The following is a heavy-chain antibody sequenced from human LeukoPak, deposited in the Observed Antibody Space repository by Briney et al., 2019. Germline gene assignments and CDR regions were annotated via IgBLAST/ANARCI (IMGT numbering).Heavy chain of an antibody. CDR3: ARFPYYYDSSGYLVY. CDR1: GYTFTSYY. V-gene: IGHV1-46*01. J-gene: IGHJ4*02. Sequence: ASVKVSCKASGYTFTSYYMHWVRQAPGQGLEWMGIINPSGGSTSYAQKFQGRVTMTRDTSTSTVYMELSSLRSEDTAVYYCARFPYYYDSSGYLVYWGQGTLVTVSS. D-gene: IGHD3-22*01. CDR2: INPSGGST.